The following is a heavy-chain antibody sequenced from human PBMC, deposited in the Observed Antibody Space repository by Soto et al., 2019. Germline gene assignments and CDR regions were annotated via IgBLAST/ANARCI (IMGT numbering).Heavy chain of an antibody. CDR3: ARDFRSSCTGSSCIYFDY. Sequence: ASVKVSCKASGYTFTSYGFSWVRQAPGQGLEWVGWISVNSGDTNSAKTLQGRVTLTTDTSTGTAYMDLTSLRSDDTAVYYCARDFRSSCTGSSCIYFDYWGQGTHVTVSS. CDR1: GYTFTSYG. J-gene: IGHJ4*02. D-gene: IGHD2-15*01. V-gene: IGHV1-18*01. CDR2: ISVNSGDT.